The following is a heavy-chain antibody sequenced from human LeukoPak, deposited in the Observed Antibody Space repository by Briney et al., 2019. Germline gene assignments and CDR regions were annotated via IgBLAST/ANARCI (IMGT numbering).Heavy chain of an antibody. J-gene: IGHJ4*02. CDR1: GFTFSDYY. CDR2: ISSSGSTI. D-gene: IGHD1-26*01. V-gene: IGHV3-11*04. CDR3: ARDEVLWELQPAGGDY. Sequence: GGSLRLSCAASGFTFSDYYMSWIRQAPGKGLEWVSYISSSGSTIYYADSVKGRFTISRDNAKNSLYLQMNSLRAEDTAVYYCARDEVLWELQPAGGDYWGQGTLVTVSS.